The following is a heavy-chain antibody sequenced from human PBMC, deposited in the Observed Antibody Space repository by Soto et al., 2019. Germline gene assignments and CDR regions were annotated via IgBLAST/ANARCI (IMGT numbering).Heavy chain of an antibody. CDR2: INPNSGGP. D-gene: IGHD2-15*01. V-gene: IGHV1-2*04. CDR3: ARDSSRCSGGSCYSVLGYDY. J-gene: IGHJ4*02. CDR1: GYTFTGYY. Sequence: ASVKVSCKASGYTFTGYYMHWVRQAPGQGLEWMGWINPNSGGPNYAQKFQGWVTMTRDTSISTAYMELSRLRSDDTAVYYCARDSSRCSGGSCYSVLGYDYWGQGTLVTVSS.